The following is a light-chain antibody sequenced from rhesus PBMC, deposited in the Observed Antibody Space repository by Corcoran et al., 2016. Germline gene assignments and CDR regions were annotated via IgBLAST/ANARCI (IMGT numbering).Light chain of an antibody. J-gene: IGKJ3*01. CDR3: GQGTKVPFT. CDR1: QSLVHSDGNTY. V-gene: IGKV2-62*02. CDR2: KVS. Sequence: DVVMTQSPLSLPITPGQPASISCRSSQSLVHSDGNTYLSWYQQRPGQPPRLLNYKVSNRDSGVPDRFSGSGAGTDFTLKSSRVEAEDVGFYYCGQGTKVPFTFGPGTKLDIK.